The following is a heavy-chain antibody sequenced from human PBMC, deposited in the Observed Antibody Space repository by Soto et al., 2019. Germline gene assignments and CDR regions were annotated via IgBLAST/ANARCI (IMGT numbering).Heavy chain of an antibody. V-gene: IGHV3-21*01. CDR1: GFTFRTYT. CDR3: ARENNDFWSGYYWFDP. CDR2: IRGFSPYT. Sequence: GGSLRLSCISSGFTFRTYTMNWVRQAPGKGLEWVSGIRGFSPYTFYAESVKGRFTISRDNAKNSLYLQMNSLRAEDTAVCYCARENNDFWSGYYWFDPWGPGTMVTVSS. D-gene: IGHD3-3*01. J-gene: IGHJ5*02.